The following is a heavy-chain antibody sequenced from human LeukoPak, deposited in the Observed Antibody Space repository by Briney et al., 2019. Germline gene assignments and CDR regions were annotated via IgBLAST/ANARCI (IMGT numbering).Heavy chain of an antibody. CDR2: IYYSGST. CDR3: ARQRDYGDYGVRSPIDY. V-gene: IGHV4-39*01. Sequence: KPSETLSLTCTVSGGSISSSTYYWGWIRQPPGKGLEWIGSIYYSGSTYYNPSLKSRVTISVDTSKNQFSLKLSSVTAADTAVYYCARQRDYGDYGVRSPIDYWGQGTLVTVSS. CDR1: GGSISSSTYY. D-gene: IGHD4-17*01. J-gene: IGHJ4*02.